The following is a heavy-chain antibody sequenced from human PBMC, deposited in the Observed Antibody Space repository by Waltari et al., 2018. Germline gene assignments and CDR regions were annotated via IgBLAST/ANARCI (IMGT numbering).Heavy chain of an antibody. D-gene: IGHD6-6*01. CDR1: GFTFNQSH. V-gene: IGHV3-9*03. CDR3: AKDLGARRPRGLSYGFDM. CDR2: ISWNSGII. J-gene: IGHJ3*02. Sequence: EVQLVESGGGSVQPGTSLTLSCASTGFTFNQSHMDWVRRAAWKGLVWVSGISWNSGIIHYADSVKGRFTISRDNAKNSLYLQMNSLRAEDMALYYCAKDLGARRPRGLSYGFDMWGQGTMVTVSS.